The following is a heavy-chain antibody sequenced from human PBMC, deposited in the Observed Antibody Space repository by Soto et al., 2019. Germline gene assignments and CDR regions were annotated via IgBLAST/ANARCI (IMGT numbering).Heavy chain of an antibody. J-gene: IGHJ6*02. Sequence: QVQLVQSGAEVKKPGSAVKVSCKTSGGTYSSSVISWVRQAPGQGLEWMGEITTNFASANYAQKFQGRVTMTSDNSTSTFYMELRSLRSEDTAVYYCARADVRIYGMVPTSHYYGLEVWGQGNTVTVSS. CDR3: ARADVRIYGMVPTSHYYGLEV. CDR1: GGTYSSSV. CDR2: ITTNFASA. V-gene: IGHV1-69*06. D-gene: IGHD3-3*01.